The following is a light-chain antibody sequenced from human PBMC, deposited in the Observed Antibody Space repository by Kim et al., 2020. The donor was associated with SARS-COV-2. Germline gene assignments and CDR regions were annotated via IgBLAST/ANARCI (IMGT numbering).Light chain of an antibody. J-gene: IGLJ2*01. CDR2: DVT. V-gene: IGLV2-8*01. CDR3: SSYAGSNNGV. CDR1: SSDIASYDY. Sequence: QSALTQPPSASVSPGQSVTISCTGSSSDIASYDYVSWYQQYPGKAPKLIIYDVTKRPSGVPDRFSGSKSANTASLTVSGLQAEDEADYYCSSYAGSNNGVFGGGTQLTVL.